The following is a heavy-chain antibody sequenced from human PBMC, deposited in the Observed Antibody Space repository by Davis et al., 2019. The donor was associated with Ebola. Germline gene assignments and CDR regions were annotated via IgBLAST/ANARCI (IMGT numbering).Heavy chain of an antibody. V-gene: IGHV4-4*02. J-gene: IGHJ4*02. CDR2: IYHSGST. CDR1: GGSISSSNW. Sequence: MPSETLSLTCAVSGGSISSSNWWSWVRQPPGKGLEWIGEIYHSGSTNYNPSLKRRVTISVDKSKNQFSLKLSSVTAADTAVYYCARDLGRGGEKFDYWGQGTLVIVSS. CDR3: ARDLGRGGEKFDY. D-gene: IGHD3-10*01.